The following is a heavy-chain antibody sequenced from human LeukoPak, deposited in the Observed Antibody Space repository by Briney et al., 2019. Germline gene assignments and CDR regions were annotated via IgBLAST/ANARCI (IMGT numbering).Heavy chain of an antibody. D-gene: IGHD3-10*01. CDR3: ARANGGGLDY. J-gene: IGHJ4*02. Sequence: ASVKVSCKTSGYTFSTYYMHWVRQAPGQGLESLGTIHPTDGNTSYTQKIQGRVTTTTDTATGTGYLELSSLRSEDTAAYWCARANGGGLDYWGQGTLITASS. V-gene: IGHV1-46*01. CDR1: GYTFSTYY. CDR2: IHPTDGNT.